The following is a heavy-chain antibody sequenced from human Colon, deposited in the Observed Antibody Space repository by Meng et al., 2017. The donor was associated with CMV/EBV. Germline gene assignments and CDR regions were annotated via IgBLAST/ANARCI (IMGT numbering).Heavy chain of an antibody. CDR2: IRTNTFGGVT. CDR1: GFTFGDYA. V-gene: IGHV3-49*04. Sequence: GGSLRLSCITSGFTFGDYAMSWVRQAPGKGMEWLGFIRTNTFGGVTDSAASVEGRFTIARDDSESVAYLQMNNLKTEETAVYYFSRNPRNSDSDDHYWDLDHWGQGTMVTVSS. D-gene: IGHD3-22*01. J-gene: IGHJ4*02. CDR3: SRNPRNSDSDDHYWDLDH.